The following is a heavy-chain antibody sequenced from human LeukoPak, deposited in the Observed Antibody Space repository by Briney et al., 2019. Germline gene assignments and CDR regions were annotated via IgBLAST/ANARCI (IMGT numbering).Heavy chain of an antibody. CDR3: ARQSDYYGSGSYLYYFDY. CDR1: GYSISSGYY. CDR2: IYYSGST. Sequence: SETLSLTCTVSGYSISSGYYWSWIRQPPGKGLEWIGYIYYSGSTNYNPSLKSRVTISVDTSKNQFSLKLSSVTAADTAVYYCARQSDYYGSGSYLYYFDYWGQGTLVTVSS. D-gene: IGHD3-10*01. J-gene: IGHJ4*02. V-gene: IGHV4-61*01.